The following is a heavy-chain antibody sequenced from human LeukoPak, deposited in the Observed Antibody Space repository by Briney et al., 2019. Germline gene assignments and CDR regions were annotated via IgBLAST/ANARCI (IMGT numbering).Heavy chain of an antibody. V-gene: IGHV3-23*01. CDR1: GFTLSSYA. J-gene: IGHJ4*02. CDR2: ISGSGGST. Sequence: GGSLRLSCAASGFTLSSYAMSWVRQGPGKGLEWVSAISGSGGSTYYADSVKGRFTISRDNSKNTLYLQMNSLRAEDTAVYYCAKNWRFGDFNDYRGQGTLVTVSS. D-gene: IGHD3-10*01. CDR3: AKNWRFGDFNDY.